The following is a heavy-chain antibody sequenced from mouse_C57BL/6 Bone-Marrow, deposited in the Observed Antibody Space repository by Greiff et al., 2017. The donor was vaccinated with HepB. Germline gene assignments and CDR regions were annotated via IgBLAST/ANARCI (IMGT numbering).Heavy chain of an antibody. J-gene: IGHJ2*01. CDR3: ARSLGTVVAKHFDY. D-gene: IGHD1-1*01. V-gene: IGHV3-8*01. CDR2: ISYSGST. CDR1: GYSITGDY. Sequence: EVQLQQSGPGLAKPSQTLSLTCSVTGYSITGDYWNWIRKFPGNKLEYMGYISYSGSTYYNPSLKSRISITRDTSKNQYYLQLNSVTTEDTATYYCARSLGTVVAKHFDYWGQGTTLTVSS.